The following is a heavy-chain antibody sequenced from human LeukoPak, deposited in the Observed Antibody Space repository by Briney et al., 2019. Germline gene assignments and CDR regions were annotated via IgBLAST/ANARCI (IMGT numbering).Heavy chain of an antibody. CDR3: AREDSSGYYSY. CDR2: ISTYNGNT. J-gene: IGHJ4*02. V-gene: IGHV1-18*01. D-gene: IGHD3-22*01. CDR1: GYTFTSYG. Sequence: GASVKVSCKASGYTFTSYGISWVRQAPGQGLEWMGWISTYNGNTNYAQKYQGRVTMTTDTSTSTAYMELRSLTSDDTALYYCAREDSSGYYSYWGQGTLVTVSS.